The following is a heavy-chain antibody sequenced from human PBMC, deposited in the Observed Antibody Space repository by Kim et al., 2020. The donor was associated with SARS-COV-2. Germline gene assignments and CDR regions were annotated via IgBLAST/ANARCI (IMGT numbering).Heavy chain of an antibody. CDR3: GRRNYVSGSYSFDY. Sequence: YRPSIQGQVTISVDKSINTAFLQWNSLEATDTAMYYCGRRNYVSGSYSFDYWGQGTLVTVSS. J-gene: IGHJ4*02. V-gene: IGHV5-51*01. D-gene: IGHD3-10*01.